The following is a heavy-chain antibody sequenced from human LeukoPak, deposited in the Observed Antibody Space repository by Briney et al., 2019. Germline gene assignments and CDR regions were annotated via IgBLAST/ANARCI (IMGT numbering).Heavy chain of an antibody. J-gene: IGHJ4*02. CDR2: ITWDSSIT. D-gene: IGHD4-11*01. Sequence: GGSLRLSCAASGFTFDDHDMHWVRQAPGKGLEWVSGITWDSSITGYADSVKGRFTISRDNAKNSLYLQMNSLRAEDTAVYYCARSDSNGYYFDYWGQGTLVTVSS. CDR1: GFTFDDHD. CDR3: ARSDSNGYYFDY. V-gene: IGHV3-9*01.